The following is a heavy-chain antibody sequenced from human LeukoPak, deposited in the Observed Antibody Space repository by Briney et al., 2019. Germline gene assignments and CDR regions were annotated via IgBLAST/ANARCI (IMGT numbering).Heavy chain of an antibody. CDR3: ATEGPNYYMDV. CDR1: GGTFIKFG. V-gene: IGHV1-69*05. Sequence: SVKVSCKASGGTFIKFGISWVRQAPGEGLGWMGGIIPMFGAANYAQKFQGRVTITTDESTTTAHMELISLTSDDTAVYFCATEGPNYYMDVWGKGTTVTVSS. J-gene: IGHJ6*03. CDR2: IIPMFGAA.